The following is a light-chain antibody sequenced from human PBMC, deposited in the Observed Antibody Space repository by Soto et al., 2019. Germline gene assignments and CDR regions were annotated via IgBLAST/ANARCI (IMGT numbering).Light chain of an antibody. V-gene: IGKV3-11*01. J-gene: IGKJ4*01. Sequence: EIVLTQSPATLSLSPGERATLSCRASQSVSSYLAWYQQKPGQAPRLLIYDASNRATGIPARFIGSGSGTKFTLTIISLEPEDFAIYYCQQRSNWPPVTFGGGTKVEIK. CDR2: DAS. CDR1: QSVSSY. CDR3: QQRSNWPPVT.